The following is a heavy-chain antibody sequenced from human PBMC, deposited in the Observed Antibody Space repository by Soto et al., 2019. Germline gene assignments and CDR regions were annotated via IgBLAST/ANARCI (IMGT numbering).Heavy chain of an antibody. CDR2: ISGSGNTS. V-gene: IGHV3-23*01. CDR3: AKDRGRTWYEDY. D-gene: IGHD6-13*01. Sequence: EVQLLESGGGLAQPGGSLRLSCAASGFTFSSYAMTWVRQAPGKGLEWVSAISGSGNTSYYADSVKGRFTISRDSSKKMLYLQMNSLRPEDTAVYYCAKDRGRTWYEDYWGQGTLVTVSS. CDR1: GFTFSSYA. J-gene: IGHJ4*02.